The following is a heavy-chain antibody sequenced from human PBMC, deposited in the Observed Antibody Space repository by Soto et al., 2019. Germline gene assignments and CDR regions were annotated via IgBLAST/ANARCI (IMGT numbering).Heavy chain of an antibody. V-gene: IGHV3-11*01. J-gene: IGHJ4*02. D-gene: IGHD6-13*01. Sequence: GGSLRLSCAASGFTFSDYYMSWIRQAPGKGLEWVSYISSSGSTIYYADSVKGRFTISRDNAKNSLYLQMNSLRAEDTAVYYWARFSSWMRTPFDFWGQGTLVTVSS. CDR3: ARFSSWMRTPFDF. CDR2: ISSSGSTI. CDR1: GFTFSDYY.